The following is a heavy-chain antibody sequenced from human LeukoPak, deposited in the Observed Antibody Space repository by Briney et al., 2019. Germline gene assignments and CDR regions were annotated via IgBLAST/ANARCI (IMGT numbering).Heavy chain of an antibody. CDR3: ARGVVRMGYTSGWVSSRAGDYYYYMDV. CDR2: INHSGST. CDR1: GGSFSGYY. D-gene: IGHD6-19*01. Sequence: SETLSLTCAVYGGSFSGYYWSWIRQPPGKGVEWIGEINHSGSTNYNPSLKSRVTISVDTSKNQFSLKLSSVTAADTAVYYCARGVVRMGYTSGWVSSRAGDYYYYMDVWGKGTTVTISS. V-gene: IGHV4-34*01. J-gene: IGHJ6*03.